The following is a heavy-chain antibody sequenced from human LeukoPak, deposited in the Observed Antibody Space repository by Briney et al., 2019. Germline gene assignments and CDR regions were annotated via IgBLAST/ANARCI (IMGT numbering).Heavy chain of an antibody. CDR1: GYTFTSYG. J-gene: IGHJ5*02. V-gene: IGHV1-18*01. CDR3: ARDYDILTGSNWFDP. Sequence: APVKVSCKASGYTFTSYGISWVRQAPGQGLEWMGWISAYNGNTNYAQKLQGRVTMTTDTSTSTAYMELRSLRSDDTAVYYCARDYDILTGSNWFDPWGQGTLVTVSS. D-gene: IGHD3-9*01. CDR2: ISAYNGNT.